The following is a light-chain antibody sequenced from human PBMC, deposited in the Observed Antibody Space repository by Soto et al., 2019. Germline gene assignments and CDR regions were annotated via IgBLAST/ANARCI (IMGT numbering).Light chain of an antibody. CDR2: DAS. J-gene: IGKJ4*01. Sequence: DIQMTQSPSSLSASVGDRITITCQASQDIRNHLNWYQQKPGKAPKILIYDASNLEAGVPSRFGGSGSGTDFTFTISILHPEDIATYYCQQYLNVLTLGGGTKVEIK. CDR1: QDIRNH. V-gene: IGKV1-33*01. CDR3: QQYLNVLT.